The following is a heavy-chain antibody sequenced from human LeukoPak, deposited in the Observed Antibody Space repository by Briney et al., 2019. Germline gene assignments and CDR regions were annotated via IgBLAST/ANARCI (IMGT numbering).Heavy chain of an antibody. V-gene: IGHV4-39*07. CDR3: ARACSGGSCYSGWFDP. D-gene: IGHD2-15*01. CDR2: IYYSGST. Sequence: SETLSLTCTVSGGSISSSSYYWGWIRQPPGKGLEWIGSIYYSGSTYYNPSLKSRVTISVDTSKNQFSLKLSSVTAADTAVYYCARACSGGSCYSGWFDPWGQGTLVTVSS. CDR1: GGSISSSSYY. J-gene: IGHJ5*02.